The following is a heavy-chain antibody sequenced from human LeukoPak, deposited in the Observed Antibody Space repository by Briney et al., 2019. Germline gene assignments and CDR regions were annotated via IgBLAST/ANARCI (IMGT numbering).Heavy chain of an antibody. CDR3: ARGVSGWYIFDY. Sequence: PGGSLRLSCAASGFTVSSNYMSWVRQAPGKGLEWVSVIYSGGSTYYADSVKGRFTISSDNSKNTLYLQMNSLRAEDTAVYYCARGVSGWYIFDYWGQGTLVTVSS. CDR2: IYSGGST. V-gene: IGHV3-53*01. D-gene: IGHD6-19*01. J-gene: IGHJ4*02. CDR1: GFTVSSNY.